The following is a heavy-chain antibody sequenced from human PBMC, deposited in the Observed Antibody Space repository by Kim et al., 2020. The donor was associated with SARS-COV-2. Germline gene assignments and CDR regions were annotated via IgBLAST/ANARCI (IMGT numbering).Heavy chain of an antibody. Sequence: YAQGFTGQFVFSLDTSVSTAYLQITNLTAEDAAVYYCARNKYGGNFPFDYWGQGTLVTVSP. D-gene: IGHD2-21*02. V-gene: IGHV7-4-1*02. J-gene: IGHJ4*02. CDR3: ARNKYGGNFPFDY.